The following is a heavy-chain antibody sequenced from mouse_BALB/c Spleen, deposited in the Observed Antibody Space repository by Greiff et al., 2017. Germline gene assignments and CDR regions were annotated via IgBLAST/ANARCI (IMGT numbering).Heavy chain of an antibody. CDR3: ARSYYGSTAWFAY. CDR2: ISYSGST. CDR1: GDSITSGY. J-gene: IGHJ3*01. D-gene: IGHD1-1*01. Sequence: VQLKESGPSLVKPSQTLSLTCSVTGDSITSGYWNWIRKFPGNKLEYMGYISYSGSTYYNPSLKSRISITRDTSKNQYYLQLNSVTTEDTATYYCARSYYGSTAWFAYWGQGTLVTVSA. V-gene: IGHV3-8*02.